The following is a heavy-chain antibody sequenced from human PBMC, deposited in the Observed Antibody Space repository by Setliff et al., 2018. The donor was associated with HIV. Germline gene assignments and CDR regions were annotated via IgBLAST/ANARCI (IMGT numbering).Heavy chain of an antibody. CDR3: ASGSGYCRSGSCYVGVHRNPDKYYSDY. CDR1: GNTFSNSA. Sequence: ASVKVSCKASGNTFSNSALTWVRQDPGQGLEWMGGSIPLFGTLKYAQKFQGRLTITTDELMTTGDMELSSLRSEDTAVYYCASGSGYCRSGSCYVGVHRNPDKYYSDYWGQGTLVTVSS. CDR2: SIPLFGTL. V-gene: IGHV1-69*05. J-gene: IGHJ4*02. D-gene: IGHD2-2*03.